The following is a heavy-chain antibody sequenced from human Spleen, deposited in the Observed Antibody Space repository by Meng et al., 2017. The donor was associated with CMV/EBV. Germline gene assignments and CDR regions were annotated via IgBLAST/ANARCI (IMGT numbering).Heavy chain of an antibody. V-gene: IGHV3-30*02. CDR2: IRYDGSNK. J-gene: IGHJ6*02. D-gene: IGHD2-2*01. CDR1: GFTFSSHG. Sequence: GGSLRLSCAASGFTFSSHGMHWVRQAPGKGLEWVAFIRYDGSNKYYADSVKGRFTISRDNSKDTLYLQMNSLRAEDTAVYYCAKDRGYCSSTSCYWFYYDYYGMDVWGQGTTVTVSS. CDR3: AKDRGYCSSTSCYWFYYDYYGMDV.